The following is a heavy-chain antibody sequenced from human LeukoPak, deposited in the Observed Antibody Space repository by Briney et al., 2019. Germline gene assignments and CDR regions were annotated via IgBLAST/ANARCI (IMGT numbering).Heavy chain of an antibody. V-gene: IGHV3-7*01. D-gene: IGHD3-9*01. CDR1: GFSFSSYA. J-gene: IGHJ4*02. CDR3: ARVEDYDILTGFDY. CDR2: IKQDGREK. Sequence: GGSLRLSCATSGFSFSSYAMSWVRQAPGKGLEWVANIKQDGREKYYVDSVKGRFTISRDNAKNSLYLQMNSLRAEDAAVYYCARVEDYDILTGFDYWGQGTLVTVSS.